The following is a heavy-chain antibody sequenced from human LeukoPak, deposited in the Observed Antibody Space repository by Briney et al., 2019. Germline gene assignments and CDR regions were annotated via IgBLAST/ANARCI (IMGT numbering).Heavy chain of an antibody. CDR3: ASNALNRGSPYYFDY. J-gene: IGHJ4*02. Sequence: PGGSLRLSCAASEFTVSSNYMNWVRQAPGKGLEWVSVIYSGGSTYYADSVRGRFTISRDNSKNTLYLQMNSLRAEDTAVYFCASNALNRGSPYYFDYWGQGTLVTVSS. CDR1: EFTVSSNY. CDR2: IYSGGST. D-gene: IGHD7-27*01. V-gene: IGHV3-66*01.